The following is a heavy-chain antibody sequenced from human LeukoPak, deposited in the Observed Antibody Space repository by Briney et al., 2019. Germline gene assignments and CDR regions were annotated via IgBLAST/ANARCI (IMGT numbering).Heavy chain of an antibody. CDR1: GGSISSGGYY. D-gene: IGHD3-22*01. CDR2: IYYSGCT. V-gene: IGHV4-31*03. J-gene: IGHJ4*02. CDR3: ARDGENSSGYYFDY. Sequence: SQTLSLTCTVSGGSISSGGYYWSWIRQHPGKGLEWIGYIYYSGCTYYNPSLKSRVTISVDTSKNQFSLKLSSVTAADTAVYYCARDGENSSGYYFDYWGQGTLVTVSS.